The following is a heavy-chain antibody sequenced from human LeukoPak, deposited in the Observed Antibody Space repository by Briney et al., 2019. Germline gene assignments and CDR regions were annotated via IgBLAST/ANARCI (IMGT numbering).Heavy chain of an antibody. Sequence: GGSLRLSCAASGFTFSSYAMSWVRQAPGKGLEWVSAISGSGGSTYYADSVKGRFTISRDNSKNTLYLQMNSLRAEDTAVYYCAKDPPHPYNWNNNWFGPWGQGTLVTVSS. CDR3: AKDPPHPYNWNNNWFGP. V-gene: IGHV3-23*01. D-gene: IGHD1/OR15-1a*01. CDR2: ISGSGGST. CDR1: GFTFSSYA. J-gene: IGHJ5*02.